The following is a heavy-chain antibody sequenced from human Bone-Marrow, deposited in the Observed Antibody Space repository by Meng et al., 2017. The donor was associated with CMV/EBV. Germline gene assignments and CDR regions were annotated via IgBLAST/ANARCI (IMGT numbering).Heavy chain of an antibody. J-gene: IGHJ3*02. CDR3: ARDWRYCSSTSCYRSGYAFDI. CDR2: ISSSGSTI. CDR1: GFTFSDYY. D-gene: IGHD2-2*01. V-gene: IGHV3-11*01. Sequence: GESLKISCAASGFTFSDYYMSWIRQAPGKGLEWVSYISSSGSTIYYADSVKGRFTISRDNAKNSLYLQMNSLRAEDTAVYYCARDWRYCSSTSCYRSGYAFDIWGQGTRVTVSS.